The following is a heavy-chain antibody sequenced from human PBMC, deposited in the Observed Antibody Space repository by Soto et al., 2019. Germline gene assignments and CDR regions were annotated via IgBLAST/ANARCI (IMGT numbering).Heavy chain of an antibody. CDR1: GYTFTSYG. D-gene: IGHD3-22*01. CDR3: ARDLRDSSGSFAFDI. J-gene: IGHJ3*02. CDR2: ISAYNGNT. V-gene: IGHV1-18*04. Sequence: ASVKVSCKASGYTFTSYGISWVRQAPGQGLEWMGWISAYNGNTNYAQKLQGRVTMTTDTSTSTAHMELRSLRSDDTAVYYCARDLRDSSGSFAFDIWGQGTMVTVSS.